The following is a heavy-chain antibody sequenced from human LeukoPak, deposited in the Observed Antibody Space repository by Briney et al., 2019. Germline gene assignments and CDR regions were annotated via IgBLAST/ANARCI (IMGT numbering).Heavy chain of an antibody. V-gene: IGHV6-1*01. CDR3: ARDRGAAAPEGFDP. Sequence: SQTLSLTCAISGDSVSRYDAGWNWIRQSPWRGLEWLGRIYYRSQWYGDDAPSVKGRITINPDTAKNQLFLQLNSVTPEDTAVYYCARDRGAAAPEGFDPWGQGTLVTVSS. D-gene: IGHD6-13*01. CDR1: GDSVSRYDAG. J-gene: IGHJ5*02. CDR2: IYYRSQWYG.